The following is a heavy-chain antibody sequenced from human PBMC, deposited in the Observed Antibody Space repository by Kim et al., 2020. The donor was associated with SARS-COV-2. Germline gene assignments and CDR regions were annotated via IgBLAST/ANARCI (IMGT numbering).Heavy chain of an antibody. CDR3: ARAVDDYVWGSYRPPGY. CDR1: GFTFSSHW. J-gene: IGHJ4*02. Sequence: GGSLRLSCAASGFTFSSHWMIWVRQAPGKGLEWVANIKQDGGEKYYVDSVKGRFTISRDNAKNSLYLQMNSLRAEDTAVYYCARAVDDYVWGSYRPPGYWGQGTLVTVSS. D-gene: IGHD3-16*02. CDR2: IKQDGGEK. V-gene: IGHV3-7*03.